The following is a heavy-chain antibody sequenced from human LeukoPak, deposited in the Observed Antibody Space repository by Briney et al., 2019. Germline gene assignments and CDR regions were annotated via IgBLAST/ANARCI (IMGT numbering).Heavy chain of an antibody. V-gene: IGHV3-74*01. J-gene: IGHJ4*02. Sequence: GGSLRLSCAASGFTFNRYWMHWVRQAPGKGLVWVSRISSDGSNTNYADSVKGRFTISRDNAENTLYLQMDSMTAEDTAVYYCVSRNYGSSPFDYWGQGTLVTVSS. D-gene: IGHD4-17*01. CDR2: ISSDGSNT. CDR3: VSRNYGSSPFDY. CDR1: GFTFNRYW.